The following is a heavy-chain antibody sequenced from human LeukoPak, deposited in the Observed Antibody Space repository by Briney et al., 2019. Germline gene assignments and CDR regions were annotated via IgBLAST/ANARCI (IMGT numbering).Heavy chain of an antibody. CDR1: GFTFSSYA. J-gene: IGHJ4*02. CDR3: AKYSLKTQMRLLGGYAFGY. Sequence: GGSLRLSCAASGFTFSSYAMHWVRQAPGKGLEWVAVISYDGSNKYYADSVKGRFTISRDNSKNTLYLQMNSLRAEDTAVYYCAKYSLKTQMRLLGGYAFGYWGQGTLVTVSS. V-gene: IGHV3-30*04. CDR2: ISYDGSNK. D-gene: IGHD5-12*01.